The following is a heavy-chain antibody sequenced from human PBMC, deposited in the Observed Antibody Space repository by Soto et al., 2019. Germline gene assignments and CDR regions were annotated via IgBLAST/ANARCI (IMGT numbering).Heavy chain of an antibody. Sequence: QVQLVQSGAEVKKPGSSVKVSCKASGGTFSSYAISWVRQAPGQGLEWMGGIIPIFGTANYAQKFQGRVTITADESTSTAYRELSSLRSEDTAMYYCARQGAALRDYYYGMDVWGQGTTVTVSS. CDR2: IIPIFGTA. J-gene: IGHJ6*02. D-gene: IGHD6-25*01. CDR3: ARQGAALRDYYYGMDV. CDR1: GGTFSSYA. V-gene: IGHV1-69*12.